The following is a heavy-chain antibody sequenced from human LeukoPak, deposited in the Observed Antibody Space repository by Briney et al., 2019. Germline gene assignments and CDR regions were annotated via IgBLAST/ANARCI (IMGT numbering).Heavy chain of an antibody. CDR3: AKGGSLWLSNDDAFDI. CDR2: ISWNSGSI. J-gene: IGHJ3*02. V-gene: IGHV3-9*01. CDR1: GFTFDDYA. Sequence: GGSLRLSCAASGFTFDDYAMHWVRQAPGKGLEWVSGISWNSGSIGYADSVKGRFTISRDNSKNTLYLQMNSLRAEDTAVYYCAKGGSLWLSNDDAFDIWGQGTMVTVSS. D-gene: IGHD3-22*01.